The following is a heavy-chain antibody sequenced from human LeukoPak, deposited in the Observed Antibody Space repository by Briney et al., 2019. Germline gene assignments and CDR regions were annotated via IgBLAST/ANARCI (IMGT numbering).Heavy chain of an antibody. V-gene: IGHV3-33*01. CDR3: ARAGDAFDI. CDR2: IWYDGSDK. J-gene: IGHJ3*02. Sequence: GGSLRLSCAASGFTFSSYGMHGVRQAPGKGLEWVAVIWYDGSDKYYTDSVKGRFTISRDNSKNTLYLQMNSLRAEDMAIYYCARAGDAFDIWGQGTMVTVSS. CDR1: GFTFSSYG.